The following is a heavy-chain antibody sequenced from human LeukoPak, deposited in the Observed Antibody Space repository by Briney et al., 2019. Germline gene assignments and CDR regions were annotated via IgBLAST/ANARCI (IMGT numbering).Heavy chain of an antibody. CDR3: AKDTGHLILGDY. CDR2: IDGDGSST. Sequence: PGGSLRLSCAASGFPFSYYWMHWVRQAPGKGLVWVSRIDGDGSSTSYADSVKGRFSISRDNSKDTLFLQMNSLTLEDTAVYYCAKDTGHLILGDYWGQGTLVIVSS. CDR1: GFPFSYYW. V-gene: IGHV3-74*01. J-gene: IGHJ4*02. D-gene: IGHD7-27*01.